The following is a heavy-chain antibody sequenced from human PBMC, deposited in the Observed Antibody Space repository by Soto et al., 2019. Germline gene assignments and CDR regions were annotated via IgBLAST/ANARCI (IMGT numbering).Heavy chain of an antibody. CDR1: GGSFSSNP. D-gene: IGHD5-18*01. Sequence: QVQLVQSGSEVKKPGSSVKVSCKASGGSFSSNPISWLRQAPGQGLEWMAGIIPIFATVHYAQKFQGRVTITADESTSTAYMELTSLRSEDTAVYFCASGGRGYSSAPRYYFDYWGQGTLVTVSS. CDR2: IIPIFATV. CDR3: ASGGRGYSSAPRYYFDY. V-gene: IGHV1-69*01. J-gene: IGHJ4*02.